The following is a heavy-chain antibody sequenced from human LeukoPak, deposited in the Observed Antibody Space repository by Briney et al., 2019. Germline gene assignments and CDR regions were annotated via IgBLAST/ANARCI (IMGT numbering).Heavy chain of an antibody. V-gene: IGHV4-39*02. CDR1: GDSISSSSYY. Sequence: SETLSLTCSVSGDSISSSSYYWGWIRQPPGKGLEWIGSIFYSGSTYYNPSLKSRVTISVDTSNNQFSLKLTSVTAADTAVYYCARDEGGSYYVDYWGQGTLVTVSS. CDR3: ARDEGGSYYVDY. D-gene: IGHD1-26*01. J-gene: IGHJ4*02. CDR2: IFYSGST.